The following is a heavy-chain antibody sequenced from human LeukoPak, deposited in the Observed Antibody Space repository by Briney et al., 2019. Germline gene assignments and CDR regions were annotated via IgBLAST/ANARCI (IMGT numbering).Heavy chain of an antibody. CDR2: INPSGGST. Sequence: ASVKVSCKASGYTFTSYYMHWVRQAPGQGLEWMEIINPSGGSTSYAQKFQGRVTMTRDTSTSTVYMELSSLRSEDTAVYYCARETAVAGTSYGMDVWGQGTTVTVSS. CDR3: ARETAVAGTSYGMDV. CDR1: GYTFTSYY. J-gene: IGHJ6*02. D-gene: IGHD6-19*01. V-gene: IGHV1-46*01.